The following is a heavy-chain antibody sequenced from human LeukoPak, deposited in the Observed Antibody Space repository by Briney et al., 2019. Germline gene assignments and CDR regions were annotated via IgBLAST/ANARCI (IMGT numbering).Heavy chain of an antibody. V-gene: IGHV3-30*18. CDR2: ISYDGTNK. CDR1: GFTFSSYG. D-gene: IGHD4-17*01. J-gene: IGHJ4*02. Sequence: GGSLRLSCAASGFTFSSYGMHWVRQAPGKGLEWVAVISYDGTNKYNADSVKGRFTISRDNSKDTLYLQMNSLRAEDTAVYYCAKDRAWEHYGDYYFDYWGQGTLVTVSS. CDR3: AKDRAWEHYGDYYFDY.